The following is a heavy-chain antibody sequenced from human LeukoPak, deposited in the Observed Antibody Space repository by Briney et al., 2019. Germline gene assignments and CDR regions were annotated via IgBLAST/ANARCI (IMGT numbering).Heavy chain of an antibody. D-gene: IGHD3-9*01. J-gene: IGHJ4*02. V-gene: IGHV3-30-3*01. CDR2: MSYDGSNK. CDR1: GFTFSSYA. CDR3: ARGYYDILTGYFLPLDY. Sequence: GGSLRLSCAASGFTFSSYAMHWVRQAPGKGLEWVAVMSYDGSNKYYADSVKGRFTISRDNSKNTLYLQMNSLRAEDTAVYYCARGYYDILTGYFLPLDYWGQGTLVTVSS.